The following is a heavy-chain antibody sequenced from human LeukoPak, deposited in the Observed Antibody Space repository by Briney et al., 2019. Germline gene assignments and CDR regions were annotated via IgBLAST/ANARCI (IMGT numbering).Heavy chain of an antibody. CDR2: INSDGSST. Sequence: GGSLRLSCAASGFTFSSYWMHWVRQAPGKGLVWVSRINSDGSSTSYADSVKGRFTISRDNAKNTLYLQMNSLRAEDTAVYYCAREGGSEDYDYVWGSYSWGQGTLVTVSS. CDR3: AREGGSEDYDYVWGSYS. D-gene: IGHD3-16*01. V-gene: IGHV3-74*01. CDR1: GFTFSSYW. J-gene: IGHJ4*02.